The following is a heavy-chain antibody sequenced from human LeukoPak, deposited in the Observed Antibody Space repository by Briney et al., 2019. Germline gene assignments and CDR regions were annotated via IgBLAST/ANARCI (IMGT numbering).Heavy chain of an antibody. D-gene: IGHD1-14*01. CDR3: ARQLTLGNFDY. J-gene: IGHJ4*02. CDR2: IWFDGSNK. CDR1: GFTFSNHG. Sequence: PGGSLRLSCAASGFTFSNHGMHWVRQAPGKGLEWVALIWFDGSNKYYTDSVKGRSTISRDNSKNTVYLQMNSLRAEDTAVYYCARQLTLGNFDYWGQGTLVTVSS. V-gene: IGHV3-33*01.